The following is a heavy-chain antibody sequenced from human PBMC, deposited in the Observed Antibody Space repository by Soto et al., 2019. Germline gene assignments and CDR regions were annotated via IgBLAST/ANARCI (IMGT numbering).Heavy chain of an antibody. CDR2: ISYDGSNK. CDR1: GFTFSSYA. D-gene: IGHD3-22*01. V-gene: IGHV3-30-3*01. CDR3: ARGRAYYYDSSGHDY. Sequence: GGSLRLSCAASGFTFSSYAMHWVRQAPGKGLEWVAVISYDGSNKYYADPVKGRFTISRDNSKNTLYLQMNSLRAEDTAVYYCARGRAYYYDSSGHDYWGQGTLVTVSS. J-gene: IGHJ4*02.